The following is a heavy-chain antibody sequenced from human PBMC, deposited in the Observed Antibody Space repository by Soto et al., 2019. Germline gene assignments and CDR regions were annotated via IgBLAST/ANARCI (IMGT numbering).Heavy chain of an antibody. Sequence: ASVKVSCNASGYTFSSYAIHWVRQAPGQGLEWMGWIHAGNGNTKYSQSFQGRVTISRDTSATTAYMELNSLRSEDTAVYYCARGVAFLDYWGQVTLGTVS. V-gene: IGHV1-3*01. CDR2: IHAGNGNT. D-gene: IGHD2-15*01. J-gene: IGHJ4*02. CDR3: ARGVAFLDY. CDR1: GYTFSSYA.